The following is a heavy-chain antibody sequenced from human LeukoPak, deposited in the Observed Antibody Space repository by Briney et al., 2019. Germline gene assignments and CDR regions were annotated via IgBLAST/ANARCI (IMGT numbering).Heavy chain of an antibody. CDR2: ISSSGSTI. J-gene: IGHJ3*02. CDR3: ARDSREVAVAGTAAFDI. D-gene: IGHD6-19*01. V-gene: IGHV3-48*03. CDR1: GFTFSSYE. Sequence: GGSLRLSCAASGFTFSSYEMNWVRQAPGKGLEWVSYISSSGSTIYYADSVKGRFTISRDNAKNSLYLQMNSLRAEDTALYYCARDSREVAVAGTAAFDIWGQGTMVTVSS.